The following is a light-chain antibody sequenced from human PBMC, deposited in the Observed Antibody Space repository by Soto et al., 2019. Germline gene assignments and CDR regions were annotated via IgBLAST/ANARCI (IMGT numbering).Light chain of an antibody. J-gene: IGKJ3*01. Sequence: DIQLTQSPSFLSASVGDRVTITCRASQGISSYLAWYQQKPGKAPKLLIYAASTLQSGVPSRFSGSGSGTEFTLTISSLQPEDFATYYCQQLNSYPLPFGHGTQVDIK. CDR1: QGISSY. CDR3: QQLNSYPLP. CDR2: AAS. V-gene: IGKV1-9*01.